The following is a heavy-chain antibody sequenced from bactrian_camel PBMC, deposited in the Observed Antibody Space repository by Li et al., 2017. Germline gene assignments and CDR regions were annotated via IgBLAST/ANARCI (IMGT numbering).Heavy chain of an antibody. D-gene: IGHD6*01. CDR1: ETRYC. J-gene: IGHJ4*01. V-gene: IGHV3S53*01. Sequence: HVQLVESGGGSVQPGESLRLTCTFSETRYCMGWFRQPPGKDREGVAVMDSLGRAKYADSVNGRFTISRDNAKNTLYLQLDSLRTDDTAMYYCLPCHYSWSAFPFWGQGTQVTVS. CDR3: LPCHYSWSAFPF. CDR2: MDSLGRA.